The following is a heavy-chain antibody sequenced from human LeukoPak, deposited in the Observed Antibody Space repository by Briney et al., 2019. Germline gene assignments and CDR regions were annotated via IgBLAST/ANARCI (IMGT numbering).Heavy chain of an antibody. D-gene: IGHD3-16*01. CDR2: IYYSGST. CDR3: ARRGPLNWFDP. CDR1: GGSISSYY. V-gene: IGHV4-59*08. Sequence: PSETLSLTCTVSGGSISSYYCSWIRQPPGKGLEWIGYIYYSGSTNYNPSLKSRVTISVDTSKNQFSLKLSSVTAADTAVYYCARRGPLNWFDPWGQGTLVTVSS. J-gene: IGHJ5*02.